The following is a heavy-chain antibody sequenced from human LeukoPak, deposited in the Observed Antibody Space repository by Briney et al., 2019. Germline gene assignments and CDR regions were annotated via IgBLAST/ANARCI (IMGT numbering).Heavy chain of an antibody. CDR2: IYHSGST. Sequence: PSETLSLTCAVSGYSISSGYYWGWLRQPPGKGLEWIGSIYHSGSTNYNPSLKSRVTISVDTSKNQFSLKLSSVTAADTAVYYCARGPIVVVPAAMPVTLFGVVIMSNYFDYWGQGTLVTVSS. CDR3: ARGPIVVVPAAMPVTLFGVVIMSNYFDY. J-gene: IGHJ4*02. V-gene: IGHV4-38-2*01. CDR1: GYSISSGYY. D-gene: IGHD2-2*01.